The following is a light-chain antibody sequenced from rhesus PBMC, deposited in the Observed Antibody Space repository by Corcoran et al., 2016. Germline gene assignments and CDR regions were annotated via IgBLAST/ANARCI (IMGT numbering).Light chain of an antibody. V-gene: IGKV3-31*02. CDR1: QTVSNY. Sequence: EIVMTQSPSTLSVSPGETATISCRTSQTVSNYLAWYQQIPGQVPRLLIYGASRRATGIPDRFSGSGSGTDFTLTISSLEPEDFAVYYCQETSNLFTFGPGTKLDIK. CDR2: GAS. J-gene: IGKJ3*01. CDR3: QETSNLFT.